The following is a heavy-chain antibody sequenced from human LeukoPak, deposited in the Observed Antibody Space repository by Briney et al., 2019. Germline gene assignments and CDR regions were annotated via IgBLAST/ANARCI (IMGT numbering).Heavy chain of an antibody. D-gene: IGHD2-15*01. CDR2: ISSSSSAI. CDR1: GFTFSVYS. CDR3: ARDACSGGSCYYYYYYMDV. Sequence: PGGSLRLSCAASGFTFSVYSMNWVRQAPGKGLEWVSYISSSSSAIYYADSVKGRFTISRDNAKNSLYLQVNSLRAEDTAVYYCARDACSGGSCYYYYYYMDVWGRGTTVTVSS. V-gene: IGHV3-48*01. J-gene: IGHJ6*03.